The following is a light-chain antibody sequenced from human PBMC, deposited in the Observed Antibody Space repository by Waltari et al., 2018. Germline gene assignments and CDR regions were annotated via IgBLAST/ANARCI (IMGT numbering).Light chain of an antibody. Sequence: DIVMTQSPPSLPVTPGESASISCRSSQSLLHSNGYNYLDWYLQKPGQSPQLLIYLGSNRASGVPDRFSGSGSGTDFTLKISRVEAEDVGVYYCMQALQTWTFGQGTKVEIK. CDR3: MQALQTWT. CDR2: LGS. J-gene: IGKJ1*01. CDR1: QSLLHSNGYNY. V-gene: IGKV2-28*01.